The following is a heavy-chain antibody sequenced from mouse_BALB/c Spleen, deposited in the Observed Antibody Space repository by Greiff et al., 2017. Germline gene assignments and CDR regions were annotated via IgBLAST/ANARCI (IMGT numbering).Heavy chain of an antibody. J-gene: IGHJ4*01. Sequence: EVKLMESGGGLVKPGGSLKLSCAASGFTFSSYAMSWVRQTPEKRLEWVASISSGGSTYYPDSVKGRFPISRDNARNILYLQMSSLRSEDTAMYYCARPIYYDYDYAMDYWGQGTSVTVSS. CDR3: ARPIYYDYDYAMDY. V-gene: IGHV5-6-5*01. D-gene: IGHD2-4*01. CDR1: GFTFSSYA. CDR2: ISSGGST.